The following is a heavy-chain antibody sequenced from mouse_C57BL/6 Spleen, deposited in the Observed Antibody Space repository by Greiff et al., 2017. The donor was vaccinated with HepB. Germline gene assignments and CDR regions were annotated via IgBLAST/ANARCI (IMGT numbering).Heavy chain of an antibody. D-gene: IGHD2-4*01. Sequence: VQLQQSGPELVKPGASVKISCKASGYAFSSSWMNWVKQRPGKGLEWIGRIYPGDGDTNYNGKFKGKATLTADKSSSTAYMQLSSLTSEDSAVYFCARDDYDGPAWFAYWGQVTLVTVSA. CDR1: GYAFSSSW. CDR3: ARDDYDGPAWFAY. J-gene: IGHJ3*01. V-gene: IGHV1-82*01. CDR2: IYPGDGDT.